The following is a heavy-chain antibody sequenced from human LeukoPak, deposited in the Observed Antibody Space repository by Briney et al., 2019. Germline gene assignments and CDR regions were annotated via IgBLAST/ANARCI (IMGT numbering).Heavy chain of an antibody. V-gene: IGHV1-3*01. Sequence: ASVKVSCKASGYTFTSYAMHWVRQAPEQRLEWMGWINAGNGNTKYSQKFQGRVTITRDTSASTAYMELSSLRSEDTAVYYCARDEALVAVAGTTLDYWGQGTLVTVSS. D-gene: IGHD6-19*01. J-gene: IGHJ4*02. CDR3: ARDEALVAVAGTTLDY. CDR2: INAGNGNT. CDR1: GYTFTSYA.